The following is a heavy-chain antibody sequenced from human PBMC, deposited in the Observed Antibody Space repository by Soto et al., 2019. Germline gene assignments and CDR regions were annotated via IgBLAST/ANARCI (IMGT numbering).Heavy chain of an antibody. CDR3: ARDPEAADY. V-gene: IGHV3-66*01. Sequence: GSLRLSCAASGFTVSTKYMSWVRQAPGKGLEWVSVIYSGGSTFYADSVRGRFTISRDNSKNTVNLQMNSLRAEDTAVYYCARDPEAADYWGQGTLVTVSS. CDR2: IYSGGST. CDR1: GFTVSTKY. J-gene: IGHJ4*02.